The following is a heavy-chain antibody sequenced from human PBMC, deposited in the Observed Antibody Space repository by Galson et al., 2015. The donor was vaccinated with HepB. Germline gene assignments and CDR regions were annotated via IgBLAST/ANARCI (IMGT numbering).Heavy chain of an antibody. V-gene: IGHV5-51*01. Sequence: QSGAEVKKPGESVKISCHASGYNFVNNWIAWVRQMPGKGLEWMGVIYPGDSDVRYSPSFQGQVTISVDKSSSTAYLQWSSLKASDTAMYFCARRDRPGEGPYDAFDIWGQGTMVTVSS. CDR2: IYPGDSDV. CDR1: GYNFVNNW. D-gene: IGHD3-16*01. CDR3: ARRDRPGEGPYDAFDI. J-gene: IGHJ3*02.